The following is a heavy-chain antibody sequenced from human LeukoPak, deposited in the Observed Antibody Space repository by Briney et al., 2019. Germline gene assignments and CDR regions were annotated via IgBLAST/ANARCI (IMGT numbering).Heavy chain of an antibody. CDR3: ATPSGSYRHVDC. Sequence: PGGSLRLSCAASGFTFSSYIMHWVRQAPGKGLEWVAVILYDGSNKYYADSVKGRFTISRDNSKNTLYLQMNSLIAEDTAVYYCATPSGSYRHVDCWGQGTLVTVSS. CDR2: ILYDGSNK. J-gene: IGHJ4*02. V-gene: IGHV3-30-3*01. D-gene: IGHD1-26*01. CDR1: GFTFSSYI.